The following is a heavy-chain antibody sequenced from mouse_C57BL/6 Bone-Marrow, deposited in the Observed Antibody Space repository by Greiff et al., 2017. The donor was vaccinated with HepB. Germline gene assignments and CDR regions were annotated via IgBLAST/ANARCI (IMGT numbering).Heavy chain of an antibody. D-gene: IGHD1-1*01. CDR3: ASSPYWYFDV. Sequence: GGGLVQPKGSLKPSCAASGFSFNTYAMNWVRQAPGKGLEWVARIRSKSNNYATYYADSVKDRFTISRDDSESMLYLQMNNLKTEDTAMYYCASSPYWYFDVWGTGTTVTVSS. CDR1: GFSFNTYA. CDR2: IRSKSNNYAT. J-gene: IGHJ1*03. V-gene: IGHV10-1*01.